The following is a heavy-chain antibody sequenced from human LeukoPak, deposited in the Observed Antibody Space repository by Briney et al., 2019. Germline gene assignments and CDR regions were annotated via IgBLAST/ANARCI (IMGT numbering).Heavy chain of an antibody. Sequence: GASVKVSCMASGYTFTSYYMHWVRQAPGQGLEWMGIINPSGGSTSYAQKFQGRVTMTRDMSTSTVYMELNSLRSEDTAVYYCARGGPNDYSNYNWFDPWGQGTLVTVSS. CDR3: ARGGPNDYSNYNWFDP. CDR1: GYTFTSYY. V-gene: IGHV1-46*01. D-gene: IGHD4-11*01. CDR2: INPSGGST. J-gene: IGHJ5*02.